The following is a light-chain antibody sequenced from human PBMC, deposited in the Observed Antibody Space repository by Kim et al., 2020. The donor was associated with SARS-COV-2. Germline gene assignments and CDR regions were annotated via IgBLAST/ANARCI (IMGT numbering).Light chain of an antibody. CDR3: QTWGTGMVL. J-gene: IGLJ2*01. CDR2: VNSDGSH. Sequence: QLVLTQSPSASASLGASVKLTCTLSSGHSSYAIAWHQQQPEKGPRYLMKVNSDGSHNKGDGIPDRFSGSSSGAERYLTISSLQSEDEADYYCQTWGTGMVLFGGGTQLTVL. CDR1: SGHSSYA. V-gene: IGLV4-69*01.